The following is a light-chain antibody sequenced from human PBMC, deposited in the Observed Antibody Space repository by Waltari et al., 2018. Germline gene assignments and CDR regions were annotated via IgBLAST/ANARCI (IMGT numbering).Light chain of an antibody. CDR2: YDS. Sequence: SYVVTQSPSVSVAPGETARITCGGDKIGRKSVHWYQQRPGQAPVLVISYDSDRPSGIPGRFSGSNSGNTATLTISWVEADDEADYYCLVWHSTTDHHGVFGGGTKLTVL. CDR3: LVWHSTTDHHGV. CDR1: KIGRKS. V-gene: IGLV3-21*04. J-gene: IGLJ2*01.